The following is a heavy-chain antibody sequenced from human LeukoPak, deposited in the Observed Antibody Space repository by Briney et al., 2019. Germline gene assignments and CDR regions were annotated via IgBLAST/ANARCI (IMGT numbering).Heavy chain of an antibody. D-gene: IGHD6-19*01. CDR3: ARDTYSSGSHDY. CDR1: GYTFTSYG. Sequence: SVKVSCKASGYTFTSYGISWVRQAPGQGLEWMGGIIPIFGTANYAQKFQGRVTITADESTSTAYMELSSLRSEDTAVYYCARDTYSSGSHDYWGQGTLVTVSS. V-gene: IGHV1-69*13. CDR2: IIPIFGTA. J-gene: IGHJ4*02.